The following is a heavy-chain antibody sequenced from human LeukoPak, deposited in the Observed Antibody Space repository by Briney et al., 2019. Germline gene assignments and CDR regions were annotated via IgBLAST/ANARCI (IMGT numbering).Heavy chain of an antibody. CDR1: GGSISSHY. D-gene: IGHD1-7*01. J-gene: IGHJ4*02. V-gene: IGHV4-59*11. Sequence: SETLSLTCTVSGGSISSHYWSWIRQPPGKGLEWIGYIYYGGSTNYNPSLKSRVTISVDTSKNQFSLKLSSVTAADTAVYYCAGGTGTMDYWGQGTLVTVSS. CDR3: AGGTGTMDY. CDR2: IYYGGST.